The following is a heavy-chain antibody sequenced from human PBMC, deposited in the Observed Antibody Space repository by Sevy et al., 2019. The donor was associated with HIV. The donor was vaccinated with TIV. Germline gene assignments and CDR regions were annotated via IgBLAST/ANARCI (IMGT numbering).Heavy chain of an antibody. J-gene: IGHJ5*02. V-gene: IGHV1-46*01. Sequence: ASVKVSCKASGYTFTSYYMHWVRQAPGQGLEWMGIINPSGGSTSYAQKFQGTVTMTRDTSTSTVYMELSSLRSEDTAVYYCAREMVMKGFDPWGQGTLVTVSS. CDR1: GYTFTSYY. CDR2: INPSGGST. D-gene: IGHD2-8*01. CDR3: AREMVMKGFDP.